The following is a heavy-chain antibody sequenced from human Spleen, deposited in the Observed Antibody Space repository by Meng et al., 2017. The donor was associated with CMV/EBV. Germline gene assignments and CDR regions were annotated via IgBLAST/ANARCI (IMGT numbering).Heavy chain of an antibody. CDR2: IKSDGRTV. V-gene: IGHV3-74*01. CDR1: GFTFNRNW. CDR3: ARDNDKYCGGDCIFFES. J-gene: IGHJ4*02. D-gene: IGHD2-21*02. Sequence: GGSLRLSCAPSGFTFNRNWMYWVRQAPGKGLVWVSGIKSDGRTVNHADAVRGRFTISTDSAKKTVHLQMNSLRAEDTAIYYCARDNDKYCGGDCIFFESWGQGMLVTVSS.